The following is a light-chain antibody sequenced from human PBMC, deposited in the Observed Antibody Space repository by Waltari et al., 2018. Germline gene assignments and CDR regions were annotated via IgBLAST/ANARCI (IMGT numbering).Light chain of an antibody. Sequence: QSVLTQPPSASGTPGQRVTISCSGSSSNIGSNTVNWYQQLPGTAPKLLIFSNSKRPSGVPDRFSCSKSGTSASLAISGLQSEDEADYYCAAWDDSLIGVLFGGGTKLTVL. CDR2: SNS. CDR1: SSNIGSNT. CDR3: AAWDDSLIGVL. J-gene: IGLJ2*01. V-gene: IGLV1-44*01.